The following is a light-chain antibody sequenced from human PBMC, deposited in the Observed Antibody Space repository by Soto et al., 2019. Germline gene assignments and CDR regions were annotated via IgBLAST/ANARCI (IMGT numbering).Light chain of an antibody. V-gene: IGKV3-15*01. CDR2: GAS. J-gene: IGKJ1*01. CDR1: QSVGSD. CDR3: QQYGSSGT. Sequence: DIVMTQSPGSLSVSPGERVTLSCRASQSVGSDLAWYQQKPGQAPRLLSYGASTRATGIPARFSGSGSGTDFTLTISSLEPEDFAVYYCQQYGSSGTFGQGTKVDIK.